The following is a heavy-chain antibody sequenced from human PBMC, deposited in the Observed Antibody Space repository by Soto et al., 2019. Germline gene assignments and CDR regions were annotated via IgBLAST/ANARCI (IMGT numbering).Heavy chain of an antibody. CDR1: GYTFASHG. CDR2: ISGFNGNT. D-gene: IGHD6-19*01. V-gene: IGHV1-18*01. CDR3: ARVAPRGVAVARDY. J-gene: IGHJ4*02. Sequence: QVQLVQSGPEVKKPGASVKVSCKASGYTFASHGLSWVRQAPGQGLEWMGWISGFNGNTDYAQKFQGRVTLTTDTSTSTAYMELRSLRSDDTAVYYCARVAPRGVAVARDYWGQGTLVTVSS.